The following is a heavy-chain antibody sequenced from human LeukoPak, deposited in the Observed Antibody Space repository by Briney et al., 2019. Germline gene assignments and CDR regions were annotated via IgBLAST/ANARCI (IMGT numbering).Heavy chain of an antibody. CDR1: GFTFSDYY. V-gene: IGHV4-4*07. CDR3: ARDRSGYEKNYYYYYYYTDV. CDR2: IYTSGST. Sequence: KPGGSLRLSCVASGFTFSDYYMSWIRQPAGKGLEWIGRIYTSGSTNYNPSLKSRVTMSVDTSKNQFSLKLSSVTAADTAVYYCARDRSGYEKNYYYYYYYTDVWGKGTTVTISS. D-gene: IGHD5-12*01. J-gene: IGHJ6*03.